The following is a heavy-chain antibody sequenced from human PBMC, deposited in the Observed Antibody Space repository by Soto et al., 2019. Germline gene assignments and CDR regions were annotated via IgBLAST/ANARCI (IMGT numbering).Heavy chain of an antibody. J-gene: IGHJ4*02. D-gene: IGHD2-8*01. CDR1: GFTFSNYV. CDR2: ISVSGGST. V-gene: IGHV3-23*01. Sequence: EVQLLESGGGLLQPGGSLRLSCAASGFTFSNYVMSWVRQAPGKGLEWVSAISVSGGSTFYADSVKGRFTISRDNSKYMLDLQMTSLRAEDTSVYYCAKVRILLMDNVCDFWGQGALVTVSS. CDR3: AKVRILLMDNVCDF.